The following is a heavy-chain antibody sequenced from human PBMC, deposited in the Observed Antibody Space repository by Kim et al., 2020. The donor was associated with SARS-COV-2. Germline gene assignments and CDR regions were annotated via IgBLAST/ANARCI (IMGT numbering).Heavy chain of an antibody. J-gene: IGHJ6*02. CDR3: ARHSSNSGWYRGKYCYHARDV. CDR1: GFTFSSYW. CDR2: IKQAGSAK. Sequence: GGSLRLSCAGSGFTFSSYWMNWVRQAPGKGLEWVANIKQAGSAKYPVDSVKGRFTISRDNAKNSLYLQMNSLRAEDTAVYYCARHSSNSGWYRGKYCYHARDVWGQGATVTVSS. V-gene: IGHV3-7*01. D-gene: IGHD6-19*01.